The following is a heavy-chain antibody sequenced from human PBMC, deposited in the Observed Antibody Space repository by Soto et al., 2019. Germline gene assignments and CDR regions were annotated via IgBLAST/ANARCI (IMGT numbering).Heavy chain of an antibody. Sequence: QVQLVQSGAEVKKPGASVKVSCKASGYTFTSYDINWVRQATGQGLEWMGWMNPNSGNTGYAQKFQGRVTMIRNTSISTAYMELSSLRSEDTAVYYCARGLYYYGSGTHDAFDIWGQGTMVTVSS. CDR1: GYTFTSYD. D-gene: IGHD3-10*01. CDR2: MNPNSGNT. CDR3: ARGLYYYGSGTHDAFDI. V-gene: IGHV1-8*01. J-gene: IGHJ3*02.